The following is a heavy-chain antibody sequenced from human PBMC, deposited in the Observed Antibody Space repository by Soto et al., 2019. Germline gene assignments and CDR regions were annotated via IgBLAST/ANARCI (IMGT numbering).Heavy chain of an antibody. CDR3: GRIAPSTSFIDF. D-gene: IGHD2-2*01. CDR2: FYPLDSYT. V-gene: IGHV5-51*01. J-gene: IGHJ4*02. Sequence: GASLKISSKVSGYSFSTYWIGWVRQKPGKGLEWMGIFYPLDSYTRYSPSFQGQFTMSVDKSTTTAYLQWSSLKASDSAMYYCGRIAPSTSFIDFWGQGTLVTVSS. CDR1: GYSFSTYW.